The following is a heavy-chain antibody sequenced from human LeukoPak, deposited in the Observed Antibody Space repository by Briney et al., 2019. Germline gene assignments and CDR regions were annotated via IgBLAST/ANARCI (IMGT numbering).Heavy chain of an antibody. CDR1: GGSISSSSYY. Sequence: SSETLSLTCTVSGGSISSSSYYWGWIRQPPGKGLEWIGSIYYSGSTYYNPSLKSRVTISVDTSKNQFSLKLSSVTAADTAVYYCARGRWLFDYWGQGTLVTVSS. CDR3: ARGRWLFDY. CDR2: IYYSGST. V-gene: IGHV4-39*07. J-gene: IGHJ4*02. D-gene: IGHD3-22*01.